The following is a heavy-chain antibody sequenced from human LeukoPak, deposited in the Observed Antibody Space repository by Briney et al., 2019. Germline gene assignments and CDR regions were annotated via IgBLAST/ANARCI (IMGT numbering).Heavy chain of an antibody. D-gene: IGHD3-10*01. CDR1: GGSISSSSYY. CDR3: AGMYYYPSGSYSKFDY. Sequence: PSETLSLTCTVSGGSISSSSYYWGWIRQPPGKGLEWIGSIYYSGTTYYNPSLKSRVTISLDTSENQFSLKLSSVTAADTAVYHCAGMYYYPSGSYSKFDYWGQGTLVTVSS. CDR2: IYYSGTT. J-gene: IGHJ4*02. V-gene: IGHV4-39*07.